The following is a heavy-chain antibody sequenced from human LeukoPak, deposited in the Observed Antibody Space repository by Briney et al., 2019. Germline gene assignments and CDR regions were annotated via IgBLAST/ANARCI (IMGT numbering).Heavy chain of an antibody. D-gene: IGHD2-2*01. Sequence: ASVKVSCKASGYIFNAYYMHWVRQAPGQGPKWMGWINPNNGDTKYAQKFKDRVTMTRDTSISTAYMELSRLRSDDTAFYYCARNGQLLSGGNWFDPWGQGALVTVSS. CDR1: GYIFNAYY. CDR3: ARNGQLLSGGNWFDP. V-gene: IGHV1-2*02. J-gene: IGHJ5*02. CDR2: INPNNGDT.